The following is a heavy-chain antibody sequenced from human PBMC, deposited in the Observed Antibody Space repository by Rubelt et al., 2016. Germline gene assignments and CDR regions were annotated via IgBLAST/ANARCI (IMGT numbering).Heavy chain of an antibody. V-gene: IGHV4-34*01. Sequence: GLEWIGEINHSGSTNYNPSLKSRVTISVDTSKNQFSLKLSSVTAADTAVYYCARGVAVIDYWGQGTLVTVSS. CDR2: INHSGST. D-gene: IGHD6-19*01. J-gene: IGHJ4*02. CDR3: ARGVAVIDY.